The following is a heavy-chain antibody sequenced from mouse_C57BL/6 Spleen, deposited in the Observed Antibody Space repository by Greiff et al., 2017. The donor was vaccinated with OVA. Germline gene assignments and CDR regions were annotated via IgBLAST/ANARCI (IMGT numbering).Heavy chain of an antibody. V-gene: IGHV14-2*01. J-gene: IGHJ2*01. CDR3: AREATTTVVADYFDY. D-gene: IGHD1-1*01. CDR2: IDPEDGET. CDR1: GFNIKDYY. Sequence: EVKLMESGAELVKPGASVKLSCTASGFNIKDYYMHWVKQRTEQGLEWIGRIDPEDGETKYAPKFQGKATITADTSSNTAYLQLSSLTSEDTAVYYCAREATTTVVADYFDYWGQGTTLTVSS.